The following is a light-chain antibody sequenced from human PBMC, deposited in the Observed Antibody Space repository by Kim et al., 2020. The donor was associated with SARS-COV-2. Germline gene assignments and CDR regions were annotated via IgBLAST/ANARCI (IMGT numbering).Light chain of an antibody. V-gene: IGLV3-1*01. J-gene: IGLJ3*02. Sequence: VSQGQTAAITCSGDKLGDKYACLYQQKPGQSPVLVIYQDSKRPSGLPERFSGSNSGNTATLTISGTQAMDEADYYCQAWDSSTAVFGGGTQLTVL. CDR3: QAWDSSTAV. CDR1: KLGDKY. CDR2: QDS.